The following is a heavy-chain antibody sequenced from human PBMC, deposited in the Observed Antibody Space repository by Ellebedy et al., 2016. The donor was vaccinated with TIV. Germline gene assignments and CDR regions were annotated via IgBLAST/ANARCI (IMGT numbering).Heavy chain of an antibody. Sequence: SETLSLXCAVYGGSFSGYYWSWIRQSSGRGLEWIGEISHTGSPNYNPPFKSRVVMSVDTSKNQFSLKLTSVTAADTAAYYCARRTSAGGIDYWGQGVFVTVFS. CDR3: ARRTSAGGIDY. J-gene: IGHJ4*02. V-gene: IGHV4-34*01. D-gene: IGHD3/OR15-3a*01. CDR1: GGSFSGYY. CDR2: ISHTGSP.